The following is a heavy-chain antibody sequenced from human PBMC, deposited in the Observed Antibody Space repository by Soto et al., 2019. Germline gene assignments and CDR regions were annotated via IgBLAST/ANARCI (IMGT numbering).Heavy chain of an antibody. D-gene: IGHD6-19*01. CDR1: GFTFSSYA. Sequence: EVQVLESGGGLVQPGGSLRLSCAASGFTFSSYAMNWVRQAPGKGLEWVSVISGSGGSTYYADSVKGRFTISRDNSKNTLYLQMTSLRAEDTPVYYCARRSSGWYFDYWGQGTLVTVSS. CDR3: ARRSSGWYFDY. J-gene: IGHJ4*02. CDR2: ISGSGGST. V-gene: IGHV3-23*01.